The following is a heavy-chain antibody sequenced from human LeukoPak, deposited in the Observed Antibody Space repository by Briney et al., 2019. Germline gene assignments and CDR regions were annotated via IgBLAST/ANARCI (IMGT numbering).Heavy chain of an antibody. V-gene: IGHV4-34*01. CDR2: INHSGST. Sequence: KPSETLSLTCAVYGASFSGYYWSWIRQPPGKGLEWIGEINHSGSTNYNPSLKSRVTISVDTSKNQFSLKLSSVTAADTAVYYCARVDYGDYSKDFDYWGQGTLVTVSS. CDR3: ARVDYGDYSKDFDY. J-gene: IGHJ4*02. D-gene: IGHD4-17*01. CDR1: GASFSGYY.